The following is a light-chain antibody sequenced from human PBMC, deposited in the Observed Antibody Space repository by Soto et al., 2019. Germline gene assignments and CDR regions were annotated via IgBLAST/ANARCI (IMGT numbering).Light chain of an antibody. CDR1: SSDVGAYNY. CDR3: SSYTTRTTLV. Sequence: QSALTQPASVSGSPGQSITISCTGTSSDVGAYNYVSWYQHHPGKAPKLMIYEVNNRPSGVSNRFSGSKSGNTASLTISGLQAEDEADYYCSSYTTRTTLVLGGGTKLTVL. J-gene: IGLJ2*01. V-gene: IGLV2-14*01. CDR2: EVN.